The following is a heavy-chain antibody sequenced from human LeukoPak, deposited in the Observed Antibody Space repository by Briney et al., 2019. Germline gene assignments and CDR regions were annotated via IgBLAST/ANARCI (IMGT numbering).Heavy chain of an antibody. J-gene: IGHJ4*02. CDR3: ASLSSACPGGVDY. V-gene: IGHV1-2*06. CDR1: GYTFTGYY. CDR2: INPNSGGT. D-gene: IGHD6-19*01. Sequence: ASVKVSCKASGYTFTGYYMHWVRQAPGQGLEWMGRINPNSGGTNYAQKFQGRVTMTRDTSISTAYMELSRLRSDDTAVYYCASLSSACPGGVDYWGQGTLVTVSS.